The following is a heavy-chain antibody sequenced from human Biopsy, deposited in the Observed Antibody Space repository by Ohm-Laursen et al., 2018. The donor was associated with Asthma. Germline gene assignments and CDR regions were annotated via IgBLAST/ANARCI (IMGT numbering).Heavy chain of an antibody. CDR3: AKDTEGRYDFWSGLSYNYYGMDV. V-gene: IGHV3-30*18. J-gene: IGHJ6*02. Sequence: SLRLHCAASGFTFSSYGMYWVRQAPGKGLEWVAVISYDGSNKYYADSVKGRFTISRDNSKNTLYLQMNSLRAEDTAVYYCAKDTEGRYDFWSGLSYNYYGMDVWGQGTTVTVSS. D-gene: IGHD3-3*01. CDR2: ISYDGSNK. CDR1: GFTFSSYG.